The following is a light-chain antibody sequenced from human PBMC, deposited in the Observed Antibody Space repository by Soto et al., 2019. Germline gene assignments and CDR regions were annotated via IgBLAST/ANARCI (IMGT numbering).Light chain of an antibody. CDR2: GTS. CDR1: QNIATQL. Sequence: VLTQSPGTLSLSPGERATLSCRASQNIATQLFTWYQQRPGQAPRVLIDGTSTLDTGIPDRFSGSGSGTDFTLTISRLEPEYFAVYYCQQYSSSSGYTFGQGTKLEIK. J-gene: IGKJ2*01. V-gene: IGKV3-20*01. CDR3: QQYSSSSGYT.